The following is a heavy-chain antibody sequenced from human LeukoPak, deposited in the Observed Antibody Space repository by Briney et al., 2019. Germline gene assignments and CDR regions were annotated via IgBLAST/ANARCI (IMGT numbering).Heavy chain of an antibody. V-gene: IGHV4-61*08. J-gene: IGHJ6*02. CDR1: GGSISSGGYY. D-gene: IGHD2-15*01. Sequence: SETLSLTCTVSGGSISSGGYYWSWIRQPPGKGREGIGYIYYSGSTNYNPSLKSRVTISVDTSKNQFSLKLSSVTAADTAVYYCARCPPATGWYYGMDVWGQGTTVTVSS. CDR3: ARCPPATGWYYGMDV. CDR2: IYYSGST.